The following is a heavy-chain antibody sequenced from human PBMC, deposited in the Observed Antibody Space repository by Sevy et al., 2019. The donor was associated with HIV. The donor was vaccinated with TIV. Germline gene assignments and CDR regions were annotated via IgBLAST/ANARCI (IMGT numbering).Heavy chain of an antibody. CDR1: GFSFSTYS. D-gene: IGHD2-2*02. CDR3: PRSPEFQYQMLYGGQKYNGMDV. Sequence: GGSLRLPCAASGFSFSTYSMNWVRQAPGKGLEWVSSITSGSTYTYYVDSVKGRFSISRDNAKNSVFLQMNSLRAEDTAVYYGPRSPEFQYQMLYGGQKYNGMDVWGQGTTVTVSS. J-gene: IGHJ6*02. CDR2: ITSGSTYT. V-gene: IGHV3-21*01.